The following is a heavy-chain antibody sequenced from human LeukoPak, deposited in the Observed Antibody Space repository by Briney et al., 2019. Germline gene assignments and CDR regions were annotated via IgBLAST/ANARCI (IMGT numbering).Heavy chain of an antibody. V-gene: IGHV1-69*05. CDR3: ARETSMVVNWDHRLGAFDI. Sequence: SVKVSCKASGGTFSSYAISWVRQAPGQGLEWMGSIIPIFGTANYAQKFQGRVTITTDESTSTAYMELSSLRSEDTAVYYCARETSMVVNWDHRLGAFDIWGQGTMVTVSS. J-gene: IGHJ3*02. CDR1: GGTFSSYA. CDR2: IIPIFGTA. D-gene: IGHD4-23*01.